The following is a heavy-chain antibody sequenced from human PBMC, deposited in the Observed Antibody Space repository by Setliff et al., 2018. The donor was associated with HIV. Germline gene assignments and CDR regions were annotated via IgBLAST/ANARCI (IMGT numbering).Heavy chain of an antibody. D-gene: IGHD6-13*01. CDR3: ARDREAGDWYFDL. V-gene: IGHV1-18*01. CDR1: GYTFTSYG. CDR2: ISAYNGNI. J-gene: IGHJ2*01. Sequence: ASVKVSCKASGYTFTSYGISWVRQAPGQGLEWMGWISAYNGNINYAQKFQGRVTMTTDTSTNTAHMELRSLRSDDTAVYYCARDREAGDWYFDLWGRGTLVTVSS.